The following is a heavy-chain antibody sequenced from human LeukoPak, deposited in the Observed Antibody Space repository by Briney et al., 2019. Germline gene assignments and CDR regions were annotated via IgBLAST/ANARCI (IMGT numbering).Heavy chain of an antibody. J-gene: IGHJ2*01. V-gene: IGHV4-59*01. CDR3: ARLPYSYGSGAGYLDL. CDR1: GGSISTYY. Sequence: SETLSLTCTVSGGSISTYYWSWIRQPPGKGLEWIGYIYNSGSTNYNPSLKSRVTISVDTSKNQFSLKLSSVTAADTAVYYCARLPYSYGSGAGYLDLWGRGTLVTVSS. D-gene: IGHD5-18*01. CDR2: IYNSGST.